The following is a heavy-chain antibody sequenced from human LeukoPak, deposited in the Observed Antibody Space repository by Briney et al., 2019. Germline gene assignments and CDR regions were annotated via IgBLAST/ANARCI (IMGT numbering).Heavy chain of an antibody. V-gene: IGHV4-30-4*02. J-gene: IGHJ3*01. CDR3: ARSAHHYYDSASYGVAFDV. CDR2: IYYSGST. CDR1: GGSISSGDYY. D-gene: IGHD3-22*01. Sequence: PSETLSLTRTVSGGSISSGDYYWSWIRQPPGKGLEWIGYIYYSGSTYYNPSLKSRVTISVDTSKNQVSLQLSSVTAADTAMYYCARSAHHYYDSASYGVAFDVWGQGTTVTVSS.